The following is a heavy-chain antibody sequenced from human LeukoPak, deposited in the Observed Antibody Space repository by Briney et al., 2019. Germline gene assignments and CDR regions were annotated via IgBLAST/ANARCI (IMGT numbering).Heavy chain of an antibody. CDR2: IYYSGST. V-gene: IGHV4-59*01. CDR1: GGSISSYY. Sequence: SETLSLTCTVSGGSISSYYWSWIRQPPGKGLEWIGYIYYSGSTNYSPSLKSRVTISVDTSKNQFSLKLSSVTAADTAVYYCARGSYYYGSGSYYNKVPNWFDPWGQGTLVTVSS. CDR3: ARGSYYYGSGSYYNKVPNWFDP. D-gene: IGHD3-10*01. J-gene: IGHJ5*02.